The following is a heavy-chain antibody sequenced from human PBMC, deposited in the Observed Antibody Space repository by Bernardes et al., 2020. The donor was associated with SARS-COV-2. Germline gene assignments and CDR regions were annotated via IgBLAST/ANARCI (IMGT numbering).Heavy chain of an antibody. J-gene: IGHJ3*02. Sequence: GGSLRLSCAASGFTFDDYGMSWVRQAPGKGLEWVSGINWNGGSTGYADSVKGRFTISRDNAKNSLYLQMNSLRAEDTALYYCAREGLRFLEWLFSGAFDIWGQGTMVTVSS. V-gene: IGHV3-20*04. D-gene: IGHD3-3*01. CDR3: AREGLRFLEWLFSGAFDI. CDR2: INWNGGST. CDR1: GFTFDDYG.